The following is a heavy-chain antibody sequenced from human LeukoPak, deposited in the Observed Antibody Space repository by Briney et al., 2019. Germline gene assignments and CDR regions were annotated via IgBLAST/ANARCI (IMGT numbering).Heavy chain of an antibody. CDR2: IYYSGST. J-gene: IGHJ4*02. V-gene: IGHV4-59*01. CDR3: ARRSSYYDSSGYYYFDC. D-gene: IGHD3-22*01. Sequence: SETLSLTCTVSGGSISSYYWSWIRQPPGKGLEWIGYIYYSGSTNYNPSLKSRVTISVDTSKNQFSLKLSSVTAADTAVYYCARRSSYYDSSGYYYFDCWGQGTLVTVSS. CDR1: GGSISSYY.